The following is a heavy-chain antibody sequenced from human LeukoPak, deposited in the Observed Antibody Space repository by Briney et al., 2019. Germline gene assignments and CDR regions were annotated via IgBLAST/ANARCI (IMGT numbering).Heavy chain of an antibody. CDR3: ARRAGGYSHPYDY. V-gene: IGHV3-23*01. CDR1: GFTLSSYA. CDR2: TSSSDDGK. J-gene: IGHJ4*02. D-gene: IGHD4-23*01. Sequence: GGSLRLSCTVSGFTLSSYAMSWVRRAPGKGLEWVSATSSSDDGKYYADSVKGRFTISRDNSKNTLYLQMNSLRAEDTAVYYCARRAGGYSHPYDYWGQGTLVTVSS.